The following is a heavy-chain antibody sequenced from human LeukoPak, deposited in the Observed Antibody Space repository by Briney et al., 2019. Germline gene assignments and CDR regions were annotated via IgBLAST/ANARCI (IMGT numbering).Heavy chain of an antibody. J-gene: IGHJ2*01. CDR3: ARVGLGYCSSTSCSQGYFDL. V-gene: IGHV1-18*01. CDR2: ISAYNGNT. D-gene: IGHD2-2*01. Sequence: GASVKVSCKASGYTFTSYGISWVRQAPGQGLEWMGWISAYNGNTNYAQKLQGRVTMTTDTSTSTAYMELRSLRSDDTAVYYCARVGLGYCSSTSCSQGYFDLWGRGTLVTVSS. CDR1: GYTFTSYG.